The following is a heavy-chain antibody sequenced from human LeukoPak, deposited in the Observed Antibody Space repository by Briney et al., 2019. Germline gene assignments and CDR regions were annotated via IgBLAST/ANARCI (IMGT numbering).Heavy chain of an antibody. J-gene: IGHJ3*01. V-gene: IGHV3-43*01. D-gene: IGHD5-18*01. CDR3: AKTARALRAFDA. CDR1: GFAFDDYT. CDR2: ISWDGAGT. Sequence: PGGSLRLSCAASGFAFDDYTMHWVRQAPGKGLEWVSLISWDGAGTYYADSVKGRFTISRDNSKTSLYLQMNSPRTEDTALYYCAKTARALRAFDAWGQGTMVTVSS.